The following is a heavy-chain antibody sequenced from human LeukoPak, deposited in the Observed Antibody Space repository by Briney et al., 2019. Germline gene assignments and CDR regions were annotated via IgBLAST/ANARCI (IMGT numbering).Heavy chain of an antibody. Sequence: SETLSLTCTVSGGSISSGTYYWRWIRQPAGKGLEWIGCMFPSGSTNYSPSLKSRVTISVDTSKNQVSLKLSSVTAADTAVYYCARGCRDGYSNYWYFDLWGRGTLATVSS. V-gene: IGHV4-61*02. CDR3: ARGCRDGYSNYWYFDL. J-gene: IGHJ2*01. CDR1: GGSISSGTYY. D-gene: IGHD5-24*01. CDR2: MFPSGST.